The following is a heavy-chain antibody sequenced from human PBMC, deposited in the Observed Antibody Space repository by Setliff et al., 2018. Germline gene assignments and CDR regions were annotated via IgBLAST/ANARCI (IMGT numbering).Heavy chain of an antibody. CDR3: VTSTIIIYYFDF. J-gene: IGHJ4*02. CDR1: GLTFRTYA. CDR2: TTGSGGDR. V-gene: IGHV3-23*01. Sequence: GESLKISCAASGLTFRTYAMSWVRQAPGKGLEWVSSTTGSGGDRDYADSVKGRFTISRDNSKNTLYLQMNSLRAEDTAVYYCVTSTIIIYYFDFWGQGTPVTVSS. D-gene: IGHD3-10*01.